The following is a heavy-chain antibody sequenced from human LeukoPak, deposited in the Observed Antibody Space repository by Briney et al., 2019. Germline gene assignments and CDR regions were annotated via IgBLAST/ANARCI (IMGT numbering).Heavy chain of an antibody. V-gene: IGHV4-34*01. CDR3: ARVLSYDSSVNWFDP. Sequence: SETLSLTCAVYGGSFSGYYWSWIRQPPGKGLEWIGEINHSGSTNYNPSLKSRVTISVDTSKNQFSLKLSSVTAADTAVYYCARVLSYDSSVNWFDPWGQGTLVTVSS. J-gene: IGHJ5*02. CDR1: GGSFSGYY. CDR2: INHSGST. D-gene: IGHD3-22*01.